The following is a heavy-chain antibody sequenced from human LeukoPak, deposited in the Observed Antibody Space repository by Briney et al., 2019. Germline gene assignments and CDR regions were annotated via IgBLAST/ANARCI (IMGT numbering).Heavy chain of an antibody. D-gene: IGHD1-7*01. CDR1: GFTVSSNY. J-gene: IGHJ3*02. Sequence: GSLRLSCAASGFTVSSNYMSWVRQAPGKGLEWVSFIYSGGNTRYADSVKGRFTISRDNSKNTLYLQMNSLRAEDTAVYYCARDLTGTTYAFDIWGQGTMVTVSS. CDR3: ARDLTGTTYAFDI. V-gene: IGHV3-66*01. CDR2: IYSGGNT.